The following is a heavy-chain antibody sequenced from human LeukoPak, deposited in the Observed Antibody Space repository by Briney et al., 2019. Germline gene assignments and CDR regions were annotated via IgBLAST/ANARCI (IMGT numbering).Heavy chain of an antibody. CDR1: GFTFSRNW. CDR2: IKQDGSAK. V-gene: IGHV3-7*01. D-gene: IGHD2-15*01. Sequence: GGSLRLSCAASGFTFSRNWMSWVRQAPGKGLEWVANIKQDGSAKYYVDSVKGRFTISRDNAKNSLYLQMNSLRAEDTAVYYCVRINGHNYFDDWGQGTLVTVSS. CDR3: VRINGHNYFDD. J-gene: IGHJ4*02.